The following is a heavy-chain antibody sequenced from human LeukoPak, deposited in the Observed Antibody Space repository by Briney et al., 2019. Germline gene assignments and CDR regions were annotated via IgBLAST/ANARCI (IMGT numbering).Heavy chain of an antibody. V-gene: IGHV3-23*01. Sequence: PGGSLRLSCAASGFTFSNNALSWVRQAPGKGLEWVSVIIGSGVSTYYADSVKGRFTISRDNSKNTLYLQMDSLRAGDTAVYYCARGRLRVIDAFDIWGQGTMVTVSS. J-gene: IGHJ3*02. CDR3: ARGRLRVIDAFDI. D-gene: IGHD2-21*01. CDR2: IIGSGVST. CDR1: GFTFSNNA.